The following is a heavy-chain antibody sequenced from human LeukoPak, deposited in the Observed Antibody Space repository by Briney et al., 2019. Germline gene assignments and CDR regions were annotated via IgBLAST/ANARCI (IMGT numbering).Heavy chain of an antibody. Sequence: GGSLRLSCAASGFIVNDNYMAWVRQAPGKGLEWVSVVNSGGSTSYADSVKDRFTISRDNSKNTLFLQINSLRAEYTALYYCTRTYGDYVYYYGMDVWGQGTTVTVSS. CDR1: GFIVNDNY. J-gene: IGHJ6*02. V-gene: IGHV3-66*01. D-gene: IGHD4-17*01. CDR2: VNSGGST. CDR3: TRTYGDYVYYYGMDV.